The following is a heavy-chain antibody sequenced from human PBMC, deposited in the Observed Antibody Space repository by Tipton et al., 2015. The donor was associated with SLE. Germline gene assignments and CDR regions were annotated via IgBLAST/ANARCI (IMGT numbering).Heavy chain of an antibody. D-gene: IGHD6-13*01. J-gene: IGHJ3*02. Sequence: SLRLSCAASGFTFSDYYMSWIRQAPGKGLEWVSYISSSSSYTNYADSVKGRFTISRDNAKNSLYLQMNSLRAEDTAVYYCARDPSSWYLDAFDIWGQGTMVTVSS. CDR2: ISSSSSYT. V-gene: IGHV3-11*06. CDR1: GFTFSDYY. CDR3: ARDPSSWYLDAFDI.